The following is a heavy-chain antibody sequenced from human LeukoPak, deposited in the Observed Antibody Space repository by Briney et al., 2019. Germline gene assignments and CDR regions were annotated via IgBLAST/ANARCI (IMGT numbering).Heavy chain of an antibody. J-gene: IGHJ4*02. V-gene: IGHV3-7*01. CDR2: IKQDGSEK. CDR3: ARDSNSSGYYYDFDY. D-gene: IGHD3-22*01. CDR1: GFTFSSYW. Sequence: GGSLRLSCAASGFTFSSYWMSWVCQAPGKGLEWVANIKQDGSEKYYVDSVKGRFTISRDNAKNSLYLQMNSLRAEDTAVYYCARDSNSSGYYYDFDYWGQGTLVTVSS.